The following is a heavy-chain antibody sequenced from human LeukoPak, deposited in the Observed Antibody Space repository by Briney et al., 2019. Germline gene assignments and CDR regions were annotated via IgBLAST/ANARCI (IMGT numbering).Heavy chain of an antibody. CDR2: ISSSSSYI. V-gene: IGHV3-21*01. CDR3: ARDLLDYYDSSGYRFDY. J-gene: IGHJ4*02. Sequence: GGSLRLSCAASGFTFSSYSMNWVRQAPGKGLEWVSSISSSSSYIYYADSVKGRFTISRDNAKNSLYLQMNSLRAEDTAVYYCARDLLDYYDSSGYRFDYWGQGTLVTVSS. CDR1: GFTFSSYS. D-gene: IGHD3-22*01.